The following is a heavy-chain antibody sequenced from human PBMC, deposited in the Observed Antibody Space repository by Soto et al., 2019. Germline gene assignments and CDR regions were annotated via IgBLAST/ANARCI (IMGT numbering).Heavy chain of an antibody. CDR3: ARVQRGRDILTGYYDYYYYGMDV. D-gene: IGHD3-9*01. CDR2: IGTAGDT. V-gene: IGHV3-13*01. Sequence: GGSMRLSCAASVFPFSSYDMHWVRQATGKGLEWVSAIGTAGDTYYPGSVKGRFTISRENAKNSLYLQMNSLRAEDTAVYYCARVQRGRDILTGYYDYYYYGMDVWGQGTTVTVSS. J-gene: IGHJ6*02. CDR1: VFPFSSYD.